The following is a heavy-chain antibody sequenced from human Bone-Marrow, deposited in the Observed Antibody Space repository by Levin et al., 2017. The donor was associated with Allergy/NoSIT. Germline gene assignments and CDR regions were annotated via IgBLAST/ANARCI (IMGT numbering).Heavy chain of an antibody. D-gene: IGHD2-21*02. CDR1: GFRFSGYA. Sequence: GGSLRLSCAASGFRFSGYALHWVRQAPGKGLEWVAVISFDGKKRYYAESVKGRFTISRDNSKKMLFLQMNSLQKEDTSKYFCAKGNAFRECGDDCFSNGFDIWSRGTVVAVSS. CDR2: ISFDGKKR. V-gene: IGHV3-30*04. J-gene: IGHJ3*02. CDR3: AKGNAFRECGDDCFSNGFDI.